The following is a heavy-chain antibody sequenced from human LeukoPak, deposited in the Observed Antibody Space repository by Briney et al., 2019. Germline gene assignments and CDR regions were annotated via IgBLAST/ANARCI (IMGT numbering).Heavy chain of an antibody. Sequence: ASVKVSCKASGYTFTNYGISWVRQAPGQGLEWMDWISTYDHDTNYAQKFRGRVTMTTDTSTSTAYMELRSLGSDDTAVYYCVRDYFCSGGTCDDCFDPWGQGTLVTVSS. D-gene: IGHD2-15*01. CDR1: GYTFTNYG. J-gene: IGHJ5*02. CDR3: VRDYFCSGGTCDDCFDP. CDR2: ISTYDHDT. V-gene: IGHV1-18*01.